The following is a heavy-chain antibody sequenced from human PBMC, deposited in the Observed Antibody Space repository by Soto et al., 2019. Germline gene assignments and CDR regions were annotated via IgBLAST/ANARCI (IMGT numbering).Heavy chain of an antibody. J-gene: IGHJ4*02. CDR2: IYYSGST. Sequence: PSETLSLTCTVSGGSISSGDYYWSWIRQPPGKGLEWIGYIYYSGSTYYNPSLKSRVTISVDTSKNQFSLKLSLRSDDTAVYYCARDLGGVGATIMDLDFDYWGQGTLVTVSS. D-gene: IGHD1-26*01. CDR3: ARDLGGVGATIMDLDFDY. CDR1: GGSISSGDYY. V-gene: IGHV4-30-4*02.